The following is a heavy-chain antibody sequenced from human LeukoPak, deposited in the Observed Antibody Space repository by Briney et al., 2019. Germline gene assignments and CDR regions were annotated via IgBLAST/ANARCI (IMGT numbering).Heavy chain of an antibody. CDR3: AKEPYSQYLRGYFDY. CDR1: GGSISSHY. V-gene: IGHV3-23*01. J-gene: IGHJ4*02. CDR2: ISGSGGST. Sequence: ETLSLTCTVSGGSISSHYWSWVRQPPGKGLEWVSAISGSGGSTYYADSVKGRFTISRDNSKNTLYLQMNSLRAEDTAVYYCAKEPYSQYLRGYFDYWGQGTLVTVSS. D-gene: IGHD2-21*01.